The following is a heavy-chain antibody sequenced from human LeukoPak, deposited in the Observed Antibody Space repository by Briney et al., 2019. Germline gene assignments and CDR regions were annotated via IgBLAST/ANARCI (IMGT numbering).Heavy chain of an antibody. CDR2: ISTSSYTI. CDR3: ARAKDVSGWYGWFDP. Sequence: PGGSLRLSCVASGFTFTDDYMTWIRQAPGKGLEWISHISTSSYTIYYADSVKGRFTISRDNAKNLLYLQMDSLRVEDTALYYCARAKDVSGWYGWFDPWGQGMLVTVSS. CDR1: GFTFTDDY. V-gene: IGHV3-11*01. D-gene: IGHD6-19*01. J-gene: IGHJ5*02.